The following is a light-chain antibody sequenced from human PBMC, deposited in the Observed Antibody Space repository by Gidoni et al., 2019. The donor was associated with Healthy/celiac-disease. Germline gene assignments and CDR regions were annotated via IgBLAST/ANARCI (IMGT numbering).Light chain of an antibody. CDR3: QQSYSTPWT. J-gene: IGKJ1*01. CDR1: HSISSY. CDR2: AAS. Sequence: DIQLHQSPSSLSASVGDRVTISCRASHSISSYLNWYLQKPGQAPKVLIYAASSLQSGVPSRFSGSGSGTDFTLIISSLQSEYFATYYCQQSYSTPWTFGQGTKVEIK. V-gene: IGKV1-39*01.